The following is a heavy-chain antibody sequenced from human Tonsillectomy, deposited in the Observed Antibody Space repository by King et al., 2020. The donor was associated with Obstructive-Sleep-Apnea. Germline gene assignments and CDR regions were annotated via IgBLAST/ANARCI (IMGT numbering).Heavy chain of an antibody. CDR1: GITFNTYV. CDR2: ISYDENIK. CDR3: LTYSSNNKDY. D-gene: IGHD6-13*01. Sequence: VQLVESGGGVVQPGRSLRLSCAASGITFNTYVMHWVRQAPGKGLEWVAVISYDENIKYYADSVTGRFTISRDNSKNTLYLQMNRLRAEDTAVYYCLTYSSNNKDYWGQGTLVTVSS. V-gene: IGHV3-30*03. J-gene: IGHJ4*02.